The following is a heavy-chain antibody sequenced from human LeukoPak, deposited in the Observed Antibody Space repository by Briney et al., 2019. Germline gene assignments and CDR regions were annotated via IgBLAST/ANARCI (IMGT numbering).Heavy chain of an antibody. Sequence: ASVKVSCKASGYTFTSYYMHWVRQAPGQGLEWMGIINPSGGSTSYAQKFQGRVTMTRDMSTSTVYMELSSLRSEDTAVYYCARGPPRGYSSSYDWFDPWGQGTLVTVSS. CDR1: GYTFTSYY. D-gene: IGHD6-13*01. V-gene: IGHV1-46*01. J-gene: IGHJ5*02. CDR3: ARGPPRGYSSSYDWFDP. CDR2: INPSGGST.